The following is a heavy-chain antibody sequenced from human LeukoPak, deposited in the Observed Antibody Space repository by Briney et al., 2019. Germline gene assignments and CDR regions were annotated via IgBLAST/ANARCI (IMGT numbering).Heavy chain of an antibody. J-gene: IGHJ4*02. Sequence: GGSLRLSCAASGFTVSSNYMSWVRQAPGKGLEWVSVIYSGGSTYYADSVKGRFTISRDNSKNTLYLQMNSLRAEDTAVYYCARSRYSSSWYSTFFDYWGQGTLVTVSS. D-gene: IGHD6-13*01. CDR2: IYSGGST. CDR1: GFTVSSNY. CDR3: ARSRYSSSWYSTFFDY. V-gene: IGHV3-66*01.